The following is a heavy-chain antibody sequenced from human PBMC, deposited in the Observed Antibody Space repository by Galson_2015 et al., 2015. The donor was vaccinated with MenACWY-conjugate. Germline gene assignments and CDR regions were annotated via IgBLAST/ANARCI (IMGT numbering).Heavy chain of an antibody. CDR2: ISYDGSKE. CDR1: GLNFNDYD. Sequence: SLRLSCAASGLNFNDYDMNWVRQAPGKGLEWVAVISYDGSKEYYIESVKGRFTISRDNSKNTVSLQMNSLRTEDTALYYCARAFNRMPSGSGICGYWGQGALVSVSS. J-gene: IGHJ4*02. D-gene: IGHD3-3*02. V-gene: IGHV3-30*04. CDR3: ARAFNRMPSGSGICGY.